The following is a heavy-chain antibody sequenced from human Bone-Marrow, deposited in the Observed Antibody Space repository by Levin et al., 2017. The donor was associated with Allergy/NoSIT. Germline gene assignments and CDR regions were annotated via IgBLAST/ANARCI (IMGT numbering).Heavy chain of an antibody. CDR1: GFTFGDYA. J-gene: IGHJ6*02. D-gene: IGHD2-2*01. CDR3: TRVSGSTRDLGYGMDV. CDR2: IRSKAYGGTT. V-gene: IGHV3-49*03. Sequence: GGSLRLSCTASGFTFGDYAMSWFRQAPGKGLEWVGFIRSKAYGGTTEYAASVKGRFTISRDDSKSIAYLQMNSLKTEDTAVYYCTRVSGSTRDLGYGMDVWGQGTTVTVSS.